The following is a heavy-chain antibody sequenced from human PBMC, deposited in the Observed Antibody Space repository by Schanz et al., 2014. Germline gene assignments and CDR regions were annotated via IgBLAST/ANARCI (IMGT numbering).Heavy chain of an antibody. Sequence: EVHLLESGGGLVEPGGSLRLSCATSGFSLDIFAVSWVRQAPGKGLEWVSFIGVDGTTTYYADSVKGRFTISRDNSKSTLYLQMSSLRAEDTAVYYCAKSQGSSFDSWGQGTLVTVSS. CDR3: AKSQGSSFDS. V-gene: IGHV3-23*01. D-gene: IGHD6-13*01. CDR1: GFSLDIFA. CDR2: IGVDGTTT. J-gene: IGHJ4*02.